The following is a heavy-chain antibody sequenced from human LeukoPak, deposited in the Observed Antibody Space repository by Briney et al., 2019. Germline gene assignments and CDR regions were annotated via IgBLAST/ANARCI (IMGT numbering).Heavy chain of an antibody. J-gene: IGHJ6*02. CDR1: GGSISSYY. CDR2: INHSGST. V-gene: IGHV4-34*01. D-gene: IGHD5-12*01. Sequence: SETLSLTCTVSGGSISSYYWSWIRQPPGKGLEWIGEINHSGSTNYNPSLKSRVTISVDTSKNQFSLKLSSVTAADTAVYYCARAGILVATIIKSYYYYGMDVWGQGTTVTVSS. CDR3: ARAGILVATIIKSYYYYGMDV.